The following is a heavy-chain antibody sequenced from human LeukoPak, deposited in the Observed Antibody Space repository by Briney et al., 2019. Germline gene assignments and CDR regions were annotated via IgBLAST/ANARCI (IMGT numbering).Heavy chain of an antibody. Sequence: SETLSLTCAVSGGSISSYYWSWIRQPPGKGLEWIGYIYYSGSTNYNPSLKSRVTISVDTSKNQFSLKLSSVTAADTAVYYCARSSANKNWFDPWGQGTLVTVSS. V-gene: IGHV4-59*01. CDR2: IYYSGST. CDR3: ARSSANKNWFDP. CDR1: GGSISSYY. D-gene: IGHD2-2*01. J-gene: IGHJ5*02.